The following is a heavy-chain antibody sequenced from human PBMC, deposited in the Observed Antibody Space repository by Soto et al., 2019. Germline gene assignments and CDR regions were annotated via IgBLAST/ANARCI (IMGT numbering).Heavy chain of an antibody. J-gene: IGHJ5*02. Sequence: QVQLHQWGAGLLKPSETLSLTCAVFDESLSDYYYTWTHQPPGKGLEWIGEIHPSGSTHYNPSLTTRVTLSQNPSKKQFSLTLLSVTAADTAVYYCSRVIESYKGGRTWGQGTLVTVSS. CDR3: SRVIESYKGGRT. D-gene: IGHD1-1*01. CDR2: IHPSGST. CDR1: DESLSDYY. V-gene: IGHV4-34*01.